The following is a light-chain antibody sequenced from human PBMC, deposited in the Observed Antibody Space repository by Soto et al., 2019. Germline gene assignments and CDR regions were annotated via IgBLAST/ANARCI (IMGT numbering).Light chain of an antibody. CDR3: QQYDSSPPT. Sequence: DIQMTQSPSTLSASVGDGVTITCRASQNISVWLAWYQQRPGKAPKFLIYDASSLETGVPSRFSGSGSGTDFPLTFRSLQPDDFAPYSCQQYDSSPPTFGQGTKLEIK. J-gene: IGKJ2*01. V-gene: IGKV1-5*01. CDR2: DAS. CDR1: QNISVW.